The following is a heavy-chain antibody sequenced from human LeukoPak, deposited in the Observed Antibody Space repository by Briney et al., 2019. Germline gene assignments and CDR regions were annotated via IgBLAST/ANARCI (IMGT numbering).Heavy chain of an antibody. J-gene: IGHJ4*02. V-gene: IGHV3-23*01. D-gene: IGHD3-10*01. CDR2: ISGFGDT. Sequence: GGSLRLSCAASGFTFSSYAMSWVRQAPGKGLEWVSVISGFGDTYYADSVKGRFTISRDNAKNSLYLKMNSLRAEDTAVYYCARALWFGETFPAYWGQGTLVTVSS. CDR1: GFTFSSYA. CDR3: ARALWFGETFPAY.